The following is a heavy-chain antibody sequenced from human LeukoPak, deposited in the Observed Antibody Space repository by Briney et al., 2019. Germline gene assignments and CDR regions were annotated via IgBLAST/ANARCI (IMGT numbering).Heavy chain of an antibody. CDR1: GFTFSSYW. D-gene: IGHD3-22*01. CDR2: INSDGSST. V-gene: IGHV3-74*01. CDR3: ARGGLYYYDSSGPRGDY. Sequence: PGGSLRLSCAASGFTFSSYWMHWVRQAPGKGLVWVSRINSDGSSTSYADSVKGPFTISRDNTKNTLYLQMNSLRAEDTAVYYCARGGLYYYDSSGPRGDYWGQGTLVTVSS. J-gene: IGHJ4*02.